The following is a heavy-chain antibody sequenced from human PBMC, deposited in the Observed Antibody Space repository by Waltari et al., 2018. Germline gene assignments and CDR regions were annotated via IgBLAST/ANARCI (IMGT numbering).Heavy chain of an antibody. CDR1: GFSLSKFG. CDR2: AWFDGVKT. D-gene: IGHD3-10*01. J-gene: IGHJ5*02. Sequence: QVQPVESGGGVVQPGMSLRLSFAASGFSLSKFGMHWVRQVPGKGLEWVALAWFDGVKTYYADSVRGRFTISRDNSKNTLYLDIKNLRVDDTAIYYCAKDAFGNTYLDHWGQGTLVTVSS. CDR3: AKDAFGNTYLDH. V-gene: IGHV3-33*06.